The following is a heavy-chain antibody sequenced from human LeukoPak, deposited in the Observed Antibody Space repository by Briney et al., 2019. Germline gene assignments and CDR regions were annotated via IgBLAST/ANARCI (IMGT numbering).Heavy chain of an antibody. CDR1: GGSISNNY. CDR3: ARGRVSSSTWYSTYYYYFYMDV. Sequence: SETLSLTCTVSGGSISNNYWSWIRQPPGKGLEWIGYIYYSGSTNTNCYPSLKSRAAISVDTSKNQFSLKLSSVTAADTAVYFCARGRVSSSTWYSTYYYYFYMDVWGKGTTVTVSS. CDR2: IYYSGSTNT. D-gene: IGHD6-13*01. J-gene: IGHJ6*03. V-gene: IGHV4-59*01.